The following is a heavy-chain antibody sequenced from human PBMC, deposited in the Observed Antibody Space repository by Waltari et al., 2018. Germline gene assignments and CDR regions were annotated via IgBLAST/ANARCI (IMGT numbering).Heavy chain of an antibody. J-gene: IGHJ4*02. CDR1: GFTVNSNY. Sequence: EVKLVETGGGLIQPGGSLRLSCAASGFTVNSNYMSWVRQAPGKGRKEVSLIYSGGSTYYADSVKGRFTISRDNSKNTWYLQMNSLRAEDTAVYYCAREAGGYDSRGYFDYWGQGTMVTVSS. V-gene: IGHV3-53*02. CDR3: AREAGGYDSRGYFDY. CDR2: IYSGGST. D-gene: IGHD3-22*01.